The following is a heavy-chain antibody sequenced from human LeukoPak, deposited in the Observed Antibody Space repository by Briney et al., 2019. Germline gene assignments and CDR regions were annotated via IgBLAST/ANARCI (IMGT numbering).Heavy chain of an antibody. J-gene: IGHJ4*02. Sequence: GGSLRLSCVASGLTVSNHWMSWVRQAPGKGLEWVANIREERGQEYYVDSVKGRLTISKNNAKNSLYLQMNSLRAEDTAVYYCAREPVVADFDYWGQGTLVTVSS. CDR2: IREERGQE. V-gene: IGHV3-7*01. CDR1: GLTVSNHW. CDR3: AREPVVADFDY. D-gene: IGHD2-15*01.